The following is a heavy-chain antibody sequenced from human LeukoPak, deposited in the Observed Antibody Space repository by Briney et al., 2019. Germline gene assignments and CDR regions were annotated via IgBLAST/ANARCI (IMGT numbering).Heavy chain of an antibody. CDR3: ARFRAGYCSGASCYDSFDI. D-gene: IGHD2-15*01. V-gene: IGHV5-51*01. CDR2: IYPADSDT. CDR1: EYSFTSYW. J-gene: IGHJ3*02. Sequence: GESLKISCKGSEYSFTSYWIGWGRQIPGKGLEWMGIIYPADSDTRYSPSFKGQVTISADKSITTAFLQWSSLKASDTAMYYCARFRAGYCSGASCYDSFDIWGQGTMVTVSS.